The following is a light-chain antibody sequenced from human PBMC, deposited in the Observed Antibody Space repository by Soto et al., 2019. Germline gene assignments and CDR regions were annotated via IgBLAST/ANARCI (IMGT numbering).Light chain of an antibody. Sequence: EIVMTQSPATLSVSPGEGATLSCRASQGIGDTLAWYQQKPGQAPRLLIFGASARPTGIPARISGSGSGTDFSLIIGRLEPEDFAVYICQQYGASPWTFGQGTKVDIK. CDR2: GAS. CDR3: QQYGASPWT. V-gene: IGKV3-15*01. J-gene: IGKJ1*01. CDR1: QGIGDT.